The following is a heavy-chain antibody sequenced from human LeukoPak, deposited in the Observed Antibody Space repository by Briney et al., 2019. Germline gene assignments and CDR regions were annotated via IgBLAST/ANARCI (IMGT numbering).Heavy chain of an antibody. Sequence: GGSLRLSCTASGFIFSSYGMHWVRQAPGKGLEWVTIIWYDGSNKYYADSVRGRFTTSRDNSKNTLYQQRNSLRDEDTAVYYWARDARVGATPGLFDYWGQGTLVTVPS. J-gene: IGHJ4*02. D-gene: IGHD1-26*01. CDR3: ARDARVGATPGLFDY. CDR1: GFIFSSYG. CDR2: IWYDGSNK. V-gene: IGHV3-33*01.